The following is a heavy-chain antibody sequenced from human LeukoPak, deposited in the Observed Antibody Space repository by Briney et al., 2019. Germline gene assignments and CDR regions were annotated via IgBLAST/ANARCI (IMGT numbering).Heavy chain of an antibody. CDR2: INHSGST. J-gene: IGHJ4*02. Sequence: SETLSLTCAVYGGSFSGYYWSWIRQPPGKGLEWIGEINHSGSTNYNPSLKSRVTISVDTSKDQFSLKLSSVTAADTAVYYCARAGPPDDYGDYFDYWGQGTLVTVSS. D-gene: IGHD4-17*01. CDR1: GGSFSGYY. CDR3: ARAGPPDDYGDYFDY. V-gene: IGHV4-34*01.